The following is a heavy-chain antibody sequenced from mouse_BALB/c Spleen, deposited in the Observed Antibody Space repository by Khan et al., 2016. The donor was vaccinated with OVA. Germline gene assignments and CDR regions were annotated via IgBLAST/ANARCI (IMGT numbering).Heavy chain of an antibody. CDR1: GFSLSRYN. CDR2: IWGGGGT. CDR3: ARAYYRYDGYYAMDY. Sequence: QVQLKQSGPGLVAPSQSLSITCTVSGFSLSRYNIHWVRQPPGKGLEWLGMIWGGGGTDYNSTLKSRLGISKDNSTSQVFLKMNSLQTEDSAMYYCARAYYRYDGYYAMDYWGQGTSVTVSS. J-gene: IGHJ4*01. D-gene: IGHD2-14*01. V-gene: IGHV2-6-4*01.